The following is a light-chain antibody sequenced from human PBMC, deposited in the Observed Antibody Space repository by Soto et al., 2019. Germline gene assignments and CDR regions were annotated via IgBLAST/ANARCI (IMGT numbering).Light chain of an antibody. V-gene: IGKV3-15*01. CDR1: QSISTE. CDR3: QQGHNWPLT. J-gene: IGKJ2*01. Sequence: EIVMTQSPATLSVSPGERATLSCRASQSISTELAWYQQKPGQPPRLLIYSASTRATGVTARFTGSGSGSDFTLTSSGLQSEAFAVYYCQQGHNWPLTFGQGTRLEI. CDR2: SAS.